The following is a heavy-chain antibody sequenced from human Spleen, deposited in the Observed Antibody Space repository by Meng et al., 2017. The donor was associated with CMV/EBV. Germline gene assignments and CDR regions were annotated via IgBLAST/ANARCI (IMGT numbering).Heavy chain of an antibody. CDR1: GGTFSTYA. CDR3: ATDGPGGDSYCLY. V-gene: IGHV1-69*11. Sequence: SVKVSCKASGGTFSTYAINWVRQAPGQGLEWMGTIIPMGETAIYTQKFRGRVTITADESTTTAHMEISGLTSEDTAVYYCATDGPGGDSYCLYWGQGTLVTVSS. D-gene: IGHD2-21*02. J-gene: IGHJ4*02. CDR2: IIPMGETA.